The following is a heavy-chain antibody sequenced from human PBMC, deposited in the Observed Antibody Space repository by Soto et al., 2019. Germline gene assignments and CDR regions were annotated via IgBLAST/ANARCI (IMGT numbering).Heavy chain of an antibody. CDR3: TRGAPPRGN. D-gene: IGHD1-1*01. Sequence: GGSLRLSCAASGFTFSSYSMNWVRQAPGKGLEWVSSISSSSSYIYYAESVKGRFTISRDNAKNSLFLQMNNLSAEDTATYYCTRGAPPRGNWGQGTLVTVSS. CDR1: GFTFSSYS. CDR2: ISSSSSYI. J-gene: IGHJ4*02. V-gene: IGHV3-21*04.